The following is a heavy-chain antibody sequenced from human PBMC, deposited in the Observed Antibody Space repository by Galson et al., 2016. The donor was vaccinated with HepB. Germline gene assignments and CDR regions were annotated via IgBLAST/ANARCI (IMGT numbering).Heavy chain of an antibody. V-gene: IGHV4-59*01. D-gene: IGHD1-26*01. J-gene: IGHJ2*01. CDR2: IYYTGST. CDR1: GGSIGSFY. CDR3: ARIKRDTYYPYWYFDL. Sequence: ETLSLTCSVSGGSIGSFYWTWMRHPPGKGLEWFGYIYYTGSTEYNPSLKSRFTISVETSKKQFSLKLTSVTAADTAMYYCARIKRDTYYPYWYFDLWGRGTLVTVSS.